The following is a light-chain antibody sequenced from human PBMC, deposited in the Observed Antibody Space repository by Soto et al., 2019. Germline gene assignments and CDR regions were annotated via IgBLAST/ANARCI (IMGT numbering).Light chain of an antibody. Sequence: EIVLTQSPDTLSLSPGERATLSCRTSEPVRNTYVAWYQQQPGQAPRLLIYGASSRAIGIPDRFSGSGSGTDFTLTISRLEPVDFGLYFCQQYADSPLTFCGGTRV. CDR2: GAS. CDR3: QQYADSPLT. V-gene: IGKV3-20*01. J-gene: IGKJ4*01. CDR1: EPVRNTY.